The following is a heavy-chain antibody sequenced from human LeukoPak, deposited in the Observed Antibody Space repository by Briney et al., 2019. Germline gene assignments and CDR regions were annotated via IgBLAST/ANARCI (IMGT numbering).Heavy chain of an antibody. CDR1: GFTFSSFG. D-gene: IGHD5-12*01. CDR3: GRLMGGYDSYFYGMDV. Sequence: HPGGSLRLSCAASGFTFSSFGMYWVRQAPGKGLEWVAVISYDGSNKYYADSVKGRFTISRDNPQNTLYLQMNSLRLEDTAVYYCGRLMGGYDSYFYGMDVWGQGTTVTVSS. J-gene: IGHJ6*02. CDR2: ISYDGSNK. V-gene: IGHV3-30*03.